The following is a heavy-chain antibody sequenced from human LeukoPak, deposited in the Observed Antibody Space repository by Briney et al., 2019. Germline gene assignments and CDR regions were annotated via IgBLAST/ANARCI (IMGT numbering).Heavy chain of an antibody. D-gene: IGHD3-16*02. V-gene: IGHV3-23*01. J-gene: IGHJ6*02. Sequence: GGSLRLSCAASGFTFSSFAMSWVRQAPGKGLEWVSGINDSGGSTYYTDSVKGRFTISRDNSKDTLYLQMNSLRAEDTAVYYCAXGVVLXSNXYGMDVWGQGTTVTVSS. CDR1: GFTFSSFA. CDR2: INDSGGST. CDR3: AXGVVLXSNXYGMDV.